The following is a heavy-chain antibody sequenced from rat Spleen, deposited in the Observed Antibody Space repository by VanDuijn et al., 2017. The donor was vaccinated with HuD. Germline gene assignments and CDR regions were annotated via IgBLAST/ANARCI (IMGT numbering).Heavy chain of an antibody. V-gene: IGHV5-29*01. CDR2: ISYDGSST. CDR3: AVSGFGY. D-gene: IGHD4-3*01. Sequence: EVQLVESDGGLVQPGRSLKLSCAASGFTFSDYYMAWVRQAPTKGLEWVATISYDGSSTYYRDSVKGRFTISRDNAVNTVYLQMNSLRSEDTATYYCAVSGFGYWGQGVMVTVSS. J-gene: IGHJ2*01. CDR1: GFTFSDYY.